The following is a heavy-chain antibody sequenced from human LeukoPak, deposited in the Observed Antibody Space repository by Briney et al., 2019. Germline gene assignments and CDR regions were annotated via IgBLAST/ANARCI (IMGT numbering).Heavy chain of an antibody. D-gene: IGHD2-21*02. J-gene: IGHJ6*02. CDR3: ARDLRVVTAMGYYYYGMDV. Sequence: SETLSLTCTVSGGSISSYYWSWIRQPAGKGLEWIGRIYTSGSTNYNPSLKSRVTMSVDTSKNRFSLKLSSVTAADTAVYYCARDLRVVTAMGYYYYGMDVWGQGTTVTVSS. V-gene: IGHV4-4*07. CDR2: IYTSGST. CDR1: GGSISSYY.